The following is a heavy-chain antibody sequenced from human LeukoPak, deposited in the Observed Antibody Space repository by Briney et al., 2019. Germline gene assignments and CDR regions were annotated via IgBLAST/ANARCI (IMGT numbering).Heavy chain of an antibody. V-gene: IGHV3-53*01. CDR1: GFAVSRNH. J-gene: IGHJ4*02. Sequence: GGSLRLSCAASGFAVSRNHMSWVRQAPGKGLEWVSVIYSGGSTDYADSVKGRFTISRDILKNTLYLQMNSLRAEDTAVYYCARGPAGYNWGQGTLVTVSS. CDR2: IYSGGST. D-gene: IGHD1-1*01. CDR3: ARGPAGYN.